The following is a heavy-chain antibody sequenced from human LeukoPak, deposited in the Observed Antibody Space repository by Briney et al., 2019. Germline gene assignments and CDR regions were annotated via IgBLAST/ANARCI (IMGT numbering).Heavy chain of an antibody. Sequence: PSETLSLTCTVSGGSISSSSYYWGWIRQPPGKGLEWIGSIYYSGSTYYNLSLKSRVTISVDTSKNQFSLKLSSVTAADTAVYYCARQAPTSSSWYVAAQRGRYYFDYWGQGTLVTVSS. CDR3: ARQAPTSSSWYVAAQRGRYYFDY. V-gene: IGHV4-39*01. CDR1: GGSISSSSYY. J-gene: IGHJ4*02. CDR2: IYYSGST. D-gene: IGHD6-13*01.